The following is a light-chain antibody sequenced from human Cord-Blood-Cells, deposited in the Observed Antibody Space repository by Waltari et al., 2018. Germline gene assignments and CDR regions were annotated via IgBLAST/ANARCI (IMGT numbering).Light chain of an antibody. V-gene: IGKV1-33*01. Sequence: DIQMTQSPSSLSASVGDRVTITCQASQDISNYLNWYQQKPGKAPKLLIYDASNLETGVPSRFSGSGSGTDLTFTISSLQPEDIATYYCQQYDNRMYTFGQGTKLEIK. CDR1: QDISNY. CDR3: QQYDNRMYT. CDR2: DAS. J-gene: IGKJ2*01.